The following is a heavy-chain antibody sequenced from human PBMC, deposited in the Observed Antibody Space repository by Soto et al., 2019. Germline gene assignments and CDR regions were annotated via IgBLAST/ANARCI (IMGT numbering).Heavy chain of an antibody. CDR1: GFTFSSYS. D-gene: IGHD3-3*01. Sequence: EVQLVESGGGLVKPGGSLRLSCAASGFTFSSYSMNWVRQAPGKGLEWVSSISSSSSYIYYADSVKGRFTISRDNAKNSLFLQMNSLRAEDTAVYYCARGTITIFGVVITEFDYWGQGTLVNVSS. CDR2: ISSSSSYI. J-gene: IGHJ4*02. V-gene: IGHV3-21*01. CDR3: ARGTITIFGVVITEFDY.